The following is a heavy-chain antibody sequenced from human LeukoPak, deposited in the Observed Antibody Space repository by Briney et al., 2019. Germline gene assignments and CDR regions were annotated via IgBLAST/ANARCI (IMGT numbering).Heavy chain of an antibody. D-gene: IGHD5-12*01. CDR1: GFTFGDYG. V-gene: IGHV3-49*03. CDR2: IRSEAHDTTP. CDR3: SRAAGYDFILEY. J-gene: IGHJ4*02. Sequence: PGGSLRLSCTASGFTFGDYGMSWFRQAPGKGLEWVGFIRSEAHDTTPQYGASVQGRFTTSKDDSRRIAFLQMSSLKTEDTAVYYCSRAAGYDFILEYWGQGTLVTVSS.